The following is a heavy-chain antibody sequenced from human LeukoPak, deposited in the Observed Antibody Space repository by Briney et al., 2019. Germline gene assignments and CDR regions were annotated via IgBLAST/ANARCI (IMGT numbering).Heavy chain of an antibody. CDR2: IFSDDEK. CDR3: ARIGYYYYGMDV. V-gene: IGHV2-26*01. J-gene: IGHJ6*02. CDR1: GFSLSNARMG. Sequence: SGPTLVNPTETLTLTCTVSGFSLSNARMGVSWVRQPPGKALEWLAHIFSDDEKSYSTSLKSRLTISKDTSKSQVVLTMTNMDHVDTATYYCARIGYYYYGMDVWGQGTTVTVSS.